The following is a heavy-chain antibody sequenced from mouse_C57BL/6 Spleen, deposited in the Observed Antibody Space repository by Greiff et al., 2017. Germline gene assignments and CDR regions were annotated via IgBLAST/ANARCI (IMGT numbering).Heavy chain of an antibody. CDR1: GYTFTEYT. J-gene: IGHJ4*01. Sequence: VQLQESGPELVKPGASVKLSCKASGYTFTEYTIHWVKQRSGQGLERIGWFYPGSGSIKYNEKFKDKATLTADKSSSTVYMELSRLTSEDSAVYFCARHGDYYGSSRYAMDYWGQGTSVTVSS. CDR3: ARHGDYYGSSRYAMDY. CDR2: FYPGSGSI. V-gene: IGHV1-62-2*01. D-gene: IGHD1-1*01.